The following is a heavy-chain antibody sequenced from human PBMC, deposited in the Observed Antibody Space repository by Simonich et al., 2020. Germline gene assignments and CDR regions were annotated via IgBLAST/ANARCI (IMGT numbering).Heavy chain of an antibody. J-gene: IGHJ4*02. Sequence: QVQLVQSGAEVKKPGASVKVSCKASGYTFTSYGISWVRQAPGQGLEWMGWISADNGKTNYAQKLQGRVTMTPDTSTGTAYMELRSLRSDDTAVYYCARASRGTWWYYYFDYWGQGTLVTVSS. CDR3: ARASRGTWWYYYFDY. D-gene: IGHD2-15*01. V-gene: IGHV1-18*01. CDR1: GYTFTSYG. CDR2: ISADNGKT.